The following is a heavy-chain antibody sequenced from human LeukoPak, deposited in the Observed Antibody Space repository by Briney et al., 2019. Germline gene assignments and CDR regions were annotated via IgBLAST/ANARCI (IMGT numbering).Heavy chain of an antibody. V-gene: IGHV4-34*01. D-gene: IGHD2-2*01. CDR1: GGSFSGYY. J-gene: IGHJ4*02. Sequence: PSETLSLTCAVYGGSFSGYYWSWIRQPPGKGLEWIGEINHSGSTNYNPSLKSRVTISVDMSKNQFSLKLSSVTAADTAVYYCARAVYCSSTSCYHKFDYWGQGTLVTVSS. CDR3: ARAVYCSSTSCYHKFDY. CDR2: INHSGST.